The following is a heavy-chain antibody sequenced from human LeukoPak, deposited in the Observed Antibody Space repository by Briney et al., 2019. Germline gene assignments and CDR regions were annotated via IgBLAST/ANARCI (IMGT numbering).Heavy chain of an antibody. CDR2: ISGSGGST. J-gene: IGHJ4*02. CDR3: AKEPGVAVADPPYFDS. Sequence: PGGSLRLSCATSGFTFSSYAMSWVRQAPGKGLEWVSVISGSGGSTNYADSVKGRFTISRDNAKNTLYLQMNSLRAEDTAVYYCAKEPGVAVADPPYFDSWGQGTLVTVSS. CDR1: GFTFSSYA. D-gene: IGHD6-19*01. V-gene: IGHV3-23*01.